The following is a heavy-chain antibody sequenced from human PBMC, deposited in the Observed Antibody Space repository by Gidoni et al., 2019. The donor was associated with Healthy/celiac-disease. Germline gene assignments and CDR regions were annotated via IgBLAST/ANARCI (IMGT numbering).Heavy chain of an antibody. CDR1: GFTFSNYA. V-gene: IGHV3-23*01. J-gene: IGHJ4*02. Sequence: EVQLLASGGGLVQPGGSLRLSCAASGFTFSNYAMSWVRQAPGKGLEWVLAISGSGGITYYADSVKGRFTISRDNSKNTLYLQMNSLRAEDTAVYYCAKGPWELPDSNFDYWGQGTLVTVSS. CDR3: AKGPWELPDSNFDY. CDR2: ISGSGGIT. D-gene: IGHD1-26*01.